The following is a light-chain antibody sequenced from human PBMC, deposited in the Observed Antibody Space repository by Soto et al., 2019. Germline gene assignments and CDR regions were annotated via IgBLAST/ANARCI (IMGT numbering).Light chain of an antibody. J-gene: IGLJ2*01. Sequence: QSALTQPASVSGSPGQSITISCTGTSSDIGDYNYVSWYQHHPGKAPKLMIYEVSNRPSGVSNRFSGPKSGNTASLTISGLQAEDEADYYCSSYTSSSTHVFFGGGTKLTVL. V-gene: IGLV2-14*01. CDR1: SSDIGDYNY. CDR2: EVS. CDR3: SSYTSSSTHVF.